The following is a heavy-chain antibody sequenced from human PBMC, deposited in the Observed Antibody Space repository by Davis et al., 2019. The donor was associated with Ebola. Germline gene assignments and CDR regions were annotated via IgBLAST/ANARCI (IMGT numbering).Heavy chain of an antibody. Sequence: GESLKISCAASGFTFSTNYMSWVRQAPGKGLEWVSTFPGSGGGPSYADSVKGRFTFSRDNFQSTLYLHMNSLRVEDTAICYCAKHYSGSYCQDSWGQGTLVTVSS. J-gene: IGHJ4*02. CDR1: GFTFSTNY. CDR3: AKHYSGSYCQDS. D-gene: IGHD1-26*01. V-gene: IGHV3-23*01. CDR2: FPGSGGGP.